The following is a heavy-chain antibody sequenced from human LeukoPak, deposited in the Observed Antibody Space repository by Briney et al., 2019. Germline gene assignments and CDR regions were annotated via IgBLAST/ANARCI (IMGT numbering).Heavy chain of an antibody. CDR2: ISGSGGST. CDR1: GFTFSSYA. V-gene: IGHV3-23*01. Sequence: GGSLRLSCAASGFTFSSYAMSWVRQAPGKGLEWVLAISGSGGSTYYADSVKGRFTISRDNSKNTLYLQMNSLRAEDTAVYYCAKFSSSGSSGYYPTPFDYWGQGTLVTVSS. CDR3: AKFSSSGSSGYYPTPFDY. J-gene: IGHJ4*02. D-gene: IGHD3-22*01.